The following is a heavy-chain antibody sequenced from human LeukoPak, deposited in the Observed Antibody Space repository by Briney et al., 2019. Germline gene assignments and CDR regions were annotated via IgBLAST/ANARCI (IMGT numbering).Heavy chain of an antibody. Sequence: GASVKVSCKASGYTFTGYYMHWVRQAPGQGLEWMGWINPNSGNTGYAQKFQGRVTMTRNTSISTAYMELSSLRSEDTAVYYCARGRGGLLWFGELLGILNWFDPWGQGTLVTVSS. V-gene: IGHV1-8*02. CDR2: INPNSGNT. CDR1: GYTFTGYY. CDR3: ARGRGGLLWFGELLGILNWFDP. D-gene: IGHD3-10*01. J-gene: IGHJ5*02.